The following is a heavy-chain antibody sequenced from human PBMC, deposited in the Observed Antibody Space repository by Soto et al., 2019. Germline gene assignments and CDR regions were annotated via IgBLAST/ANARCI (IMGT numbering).Heavy chain of an antibody. D-gene: IGHD1-26*01. V-gene: IGHV4-34*01. Sequence: SETLSLTCAVYGGSFSGYYWNWIRQSPGKGLEWIGEINHSGGTNYNPSLKSRVTISVDTSKNQFSLKLRSVTAADTAVYYCARDPGIVGTTNWFDPWGQGTLVTVYS. J-gene: IGHJ5*02. CDR3: ARDPGIVGTTNWFDP. CDR2: INHSGGT. CDR1: GGSFSGYY.